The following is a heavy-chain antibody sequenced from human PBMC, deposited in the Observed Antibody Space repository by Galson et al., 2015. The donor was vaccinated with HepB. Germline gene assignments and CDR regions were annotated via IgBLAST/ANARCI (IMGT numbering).Heavy chain of an antibody. V-gene: IGHV4-4*07. CDR2: IYTSGST. Sequence: SETLSLTCNVTGGSIRSHYWSWFRQPAGKGLEWIGRIYTSGSTNYNPSLKSRITMSVDTSKNQFSLKLTSVTAADTAVYYCARDHVRFLEWLSSGSGWFDPWGQGTLVTVSS. J-gene: IGHJ5*02. CDR1: GGSIRSHY. D-gene: IGHD3-3*01. CDR3: ARDHVRFLEWLSSGSGWFDP.